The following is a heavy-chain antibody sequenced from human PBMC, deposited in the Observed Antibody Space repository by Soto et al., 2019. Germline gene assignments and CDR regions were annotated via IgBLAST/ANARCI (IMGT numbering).Heavy chain of an antibody. CDR3: ARRIGGGDYVYGMDV. J-gene: IGHJ6*02. Sequence: SETLSLTCAVSGGSISSGGYSWSWIRQPPGKGLEWIGYIYYSGSTNYNPSLKSRVTISVDTSKNQFSLKLSSVTAADTAVYYCARRIGGGDYVYGMDVWGQGTKVTVSS. CDR1: GGSISSGGYS. CDR2: IYYSGST. D-gene: IGHD2-15*01. V-gene: IGHV4-61*08.